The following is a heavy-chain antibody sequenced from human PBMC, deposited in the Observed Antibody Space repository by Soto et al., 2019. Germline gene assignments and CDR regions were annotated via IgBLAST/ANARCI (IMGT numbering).Heavy chain of an antibody. CDR2: IYYSGST. CDR3: AGVAQSSLYFGI. D-gene: IGHD2-15*01. CDR1: GGSISSSSYY. Sequence: SETLSLTCTVSGGSISSSSYYWGWIRQPPGKGLEWIGSIYYSGSTYYNPSLKSRVTISVNTSKNQFSLKLSSVTAADTAVYYCAGVAQSSLYFGIWGQGTMVTVSS. J-gene: IGHJ3*02. V-gene: IGHV4-39*01.